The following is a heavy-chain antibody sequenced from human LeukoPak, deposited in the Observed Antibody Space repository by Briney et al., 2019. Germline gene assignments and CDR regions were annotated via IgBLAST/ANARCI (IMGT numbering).Heavy chain of an antibody. CDR3: ATEGTVSQNYYMDV. CDR1: GFTFSSYS. V-gene: IGHV3-21*01. CDR2: ISSSSSYI. J-gene: IGHJ6*03. Sequence: GGSLRLSCAASGFTFSSYSMNWVRQAPGKGLEWVSSISSSSSYIYYADSVKGRFTISRDNAKNSLYLQMNSLRAEDTAVYYCATEGTVSQNYYMDVWGKGTTVTVSS. D-gene: IGHD1-14*01.